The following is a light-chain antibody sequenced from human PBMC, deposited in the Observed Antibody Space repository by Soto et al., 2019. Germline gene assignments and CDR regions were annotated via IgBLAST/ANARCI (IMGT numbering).Light chain of an antibody. CDR1: QSVSTSY. J-gene: IGKJ1*01. CDR3: QQYDTSVRT. CDR2: GAS. Sequence: EIVLTQSPGTLSLSPGERATLSCRASQSVSTSYLAWYQHKPGQAPRLFIYGASNRATGIPDRFSGSGSGTDVTLTINRLEPEDFAVYYCQQYDTSVRTFGQGTKVEIK. V-gene: IGKV3-20*01.